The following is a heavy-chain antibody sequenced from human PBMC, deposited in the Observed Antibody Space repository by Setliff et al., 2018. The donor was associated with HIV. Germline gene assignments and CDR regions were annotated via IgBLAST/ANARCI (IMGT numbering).Heavy chain of an antibody. CDR2: IYSGGST. CDR1: GFTVSSNY. D-gene: IGHD1-26*01. CDR3: ARDPPGGSYSYYFDY. Sequence: GGSLRLSCAASGFTVSSNYMSWVRQAPGKGLEWVSVIYSGGSTYYADSVKGRFTISRDNSKNTLYLQMNSLRAEDTAVYYCARDPPGGSYSYYFDYWGQGTLVTVSS. J-gene: IGHJ4*02. V-gene: IGHV3-66*01.